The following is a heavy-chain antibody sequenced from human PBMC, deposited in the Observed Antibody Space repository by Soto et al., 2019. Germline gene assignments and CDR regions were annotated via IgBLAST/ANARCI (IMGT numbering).Heavy chain of an antibody. CDR3: ARHYYGSGSYYNWFDP. D-gene: IGHD3-10*01. CDR2: IYYSGST. CDR1: GGSISSRGYY. V-gene: IGHV4-39*01. Sequence: SETLSLSCTVSGGSISSRGYYWGWIRQPPGKGLEWIGTIYYSGSTYYNPSLKSRVTISVDTSKSQFSLKLSSVTAADTAVYYCARHYYGSGSYYNWFDPWGQGTPVTVSS. J-gene: IGHJ5*02.